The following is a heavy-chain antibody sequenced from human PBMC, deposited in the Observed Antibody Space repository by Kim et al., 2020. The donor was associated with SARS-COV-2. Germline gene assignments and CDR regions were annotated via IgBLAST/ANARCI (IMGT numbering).Heavy chain of an antibody. CDR1: GGSISSYY. J-gene: IGHJ6*02. Sequence: SETLSLTCTVSGGSISSYYWSWIRQPPGKGLEWIGYIYYSGSTNYNPSLKSRVTISVDTSKNQFSLKLSSVTAADTAVYYCARGHSLTGYEGYYYYYGMDVWGQGTTVTVSS. CDR3: ARGHSLTGYEGYYYYYGMDV. D-gene: IGHD3-9*01. V-gene: IGHV4-59*01. CDR2: IYYSGST.